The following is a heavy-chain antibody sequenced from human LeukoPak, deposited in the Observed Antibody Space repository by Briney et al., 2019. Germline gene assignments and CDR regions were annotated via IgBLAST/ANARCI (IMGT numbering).Heavy chain of an antibody. J-gene: IGHJ4*02. D-gene: IGHD3-10*01. CDR2: INSDGSST. Sequence: GGSLRLACAASGSTFSSYWMHWVRQAPGKGLVWVSRINSDGSSTSYADSVKGRFTISRDNAKNTLYLQMNSLRAEDTAVYYCARDGGVMVRGVMLSLFDYWGRGTLVTVSS. CDR1: GSTFSSYW. V-gene: IGHV3-74*01. CDR3: ARDGGVMVRGVMLSLFDY.